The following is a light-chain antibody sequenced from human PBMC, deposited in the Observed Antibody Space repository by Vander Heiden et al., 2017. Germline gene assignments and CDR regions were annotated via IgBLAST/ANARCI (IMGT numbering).Light chain of an antibody. CDR3: QQYNSYSQGT. J-gene: IGKJ4*01. V-gene: IGKV1-5*03. CDR2: KAS. Sequence: DIHMTQSPSTLSASVGDRVTITCRASQSISSWLAWYQQKPGKAPKLLIYKASSLESGVPSRFSGSGSGTEFTLTISSLQPDDFATYYCQQYNSYSQGTFGGGTKVEIK. CDR1: QSISSW.